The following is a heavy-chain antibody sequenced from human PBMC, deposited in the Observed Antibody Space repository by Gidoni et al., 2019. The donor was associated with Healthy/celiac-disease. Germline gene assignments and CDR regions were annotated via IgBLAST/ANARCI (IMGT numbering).Heavy chain of an antibody. CDR1: GFSLSNARMG. CDR3: ARVLYYYASSGYYSYYFDY. V-gene: IGHV2-26*01. Sequence: QVTLKESGPVLVKPTETLTLTCTVSGFSLSNARMGVSWIRQPPGKALEWLAHIFSNDEKSYSTSLKSRLTISKDPSKIQVVLTMTNMDPVDTATYYCARVLYYYASSGYYSYYFDYWGQGTLVTVSS. CDR2: IFSNDEK. D-gene: IGHD3-22*01. J-gene: IGHJ4*02.